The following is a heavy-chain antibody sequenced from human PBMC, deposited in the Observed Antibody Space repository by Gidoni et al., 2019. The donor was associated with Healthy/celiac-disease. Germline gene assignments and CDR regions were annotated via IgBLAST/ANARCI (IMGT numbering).Heavy chain of an antibody. D-gene: IGHD3-10*01. CDR1: GGTFSSYA. CDR2: IIPILGIA. J-gene: IGHJ6*02. V-gene: IGHV1-69*04. Sequence: QVQLVQSGAEVKKPGSSVKVSCKASGGTFSSYAISLVRQAPGQGLEWMGRIIPILGIANYAQKFQCRVTITADKSTSTAYMELSSLRSEDTAVYYCARDPRITMVRGAETNIYYYYYGMDVWGQGTTVTVSS. CDR3: ARDPRITMVRGAETNIYYYYYGMDV.